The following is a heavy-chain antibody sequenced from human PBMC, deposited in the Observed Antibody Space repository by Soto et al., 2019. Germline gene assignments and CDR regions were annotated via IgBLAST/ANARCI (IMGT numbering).Heavy chain of an antibody. CDR3: ARVTFDSSTYSGY. V-gene: IGHV4-31*03. D-gene: IGHD3-22*01. Sequence: PSETLSLTCTVSGGSINSGDYYWSWIRQHPGKGLEWIGYMYYGGSTYYNPSLKSRLTISVDTSKNQFYLKLSSVTAADTAVYYCARVTFDSSTYSGYWGQGTLVTV. J-gene: IGHJ4*02. CDR1: GGSINSGDYY. CDR2: MYYGGST.